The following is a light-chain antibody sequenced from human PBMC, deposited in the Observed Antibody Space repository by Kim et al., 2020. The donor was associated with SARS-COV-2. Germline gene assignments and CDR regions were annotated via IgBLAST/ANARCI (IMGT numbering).Light chain of an antibody. J-gene: IGLJ1*01. CDR1: SLRSYY. CDR3: NSRATCGNMLYV. Sequence: SSELTQDPAVSVALGQTVRITCQGDSLRSYYASWYQQQPGQAPVLVIYGKNNRPSGIPDRFSGSNSGNTASLTITGAQAEDEADFSSNSRATCGNMLYVF. V-gene: IGLV3-19*01. CDR2: GKN.